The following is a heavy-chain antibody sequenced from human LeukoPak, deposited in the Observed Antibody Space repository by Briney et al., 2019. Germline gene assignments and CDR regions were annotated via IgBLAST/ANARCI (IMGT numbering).Heavy chain of an antibody. D-gene: IGHD3-22*01. Sequence: ASVKVSCRASGYTFSSHDMLWVRQATGQGLGWMGWMNPETGDTGYTQTLQGRISITWNTSISTAYMELSGLRSEDTAVYYCARGGAFYQDTSGCLDSWGQGTLVTVSS. CDR3: ARGGAFYQDTSGCLDS. CDR2: MNPETGDT. J-gene: IGHJ4*02. CDR1: GYTFSSHD. V-gene: IGHV1-8*03.